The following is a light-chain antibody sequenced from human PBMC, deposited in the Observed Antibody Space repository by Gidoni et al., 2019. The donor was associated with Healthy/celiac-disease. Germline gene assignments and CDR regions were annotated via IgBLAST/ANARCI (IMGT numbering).Light chain of an antibody. CDR3: QQYNNWPPLFT. J-gene: IGKJ3*01. V-gene: IGKV3-15*01. Sequence: EIVMTQSPATLSVSPGERATLSCRASQSVSSNLACYQQKPGQAPRLLIYGASTRATGFPARFSGSGSGTECTLTISSLQSEDFAVYYCQQYNNWPPLFTFGPGTKVDIK. CDR1: QSVSSN. CDR2: GAS.